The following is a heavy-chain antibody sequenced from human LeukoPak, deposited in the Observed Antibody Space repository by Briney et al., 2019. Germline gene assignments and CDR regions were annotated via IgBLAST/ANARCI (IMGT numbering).Heavy chain of an antibody. D-gene: IGHD6-19*01. Sequence: PSETLSLTCTVSGGSMNKYYWNWIRQPPGKGLEWIGYIYYSGTTNYNPSLNSRVTISVDTSKNQLSLQLNSVTPEDTAVYYCARDLTGIAVADYYYYMDVWGKGTTVTVSS. CDR1: GGSMNKYY. V-gene: IGHV4-59*12. CDR2: IYYSGTT. J-gene: IGHJ6*03. CDR3: ARDLTGIAVADYYYYMDV.